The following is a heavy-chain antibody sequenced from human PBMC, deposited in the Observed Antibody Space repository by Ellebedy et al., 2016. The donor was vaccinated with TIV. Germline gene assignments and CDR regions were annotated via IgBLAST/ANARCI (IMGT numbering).Heavy chain of an antibody. Sequence: ASVKVSXXASGYTFTSYGISWVRQAPGQGLEWMGWISAYNGNTNYAQKLQGRVTMTTDTSTSTAYMELRSLRSDDTAVYYCARVAAGFLKWFDPWGQGTLVTVSS. CDR1: GYTFTSYG. J-gene: IGHJ5*02. V-gene: IGHV1-18*01. D-gene: IGHD6-13*01. CDR3: ARVAAGFLKWFDP. CDR2: ISAYNGNT.